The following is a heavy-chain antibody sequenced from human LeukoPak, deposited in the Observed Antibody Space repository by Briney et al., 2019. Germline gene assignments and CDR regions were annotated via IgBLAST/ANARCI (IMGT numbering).Heavy chain of an antibody. D-gene: IGHD3-16*02. Sequence: EASVKVSCKVSGYTLTELSMHWVRQAPGKGLEWMGGFDPEDGETIYAQKFQGRVTMTEDTSTDTAYMELSRLRSDDTAVYYCATVPPADYDYVWGSYRSVHPGDDYWGQGTLVTVSS. V-gene: IGHV1-24*01. CDR1: GYTLTELS. J-gene: IGHJ4*02. CDR3: ATVPPADYDYVWGSYRSVHPGDDY. CDR2: FDPEDGET.